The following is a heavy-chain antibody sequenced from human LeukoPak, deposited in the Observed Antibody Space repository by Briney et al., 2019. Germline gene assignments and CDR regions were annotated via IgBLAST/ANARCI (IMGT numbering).Heavy chain of an antibody. CDR2: ISYDGSNK. D-gene: IGHD2-15*01. CDR3: ARGGGYCSGGSCSDNWFDP. Sequence: GGSLRLSCAASGFTFDDYAMHWVRQAPGKGLEWVAVISYDGSNKYYADSVKGRFTISRDNSKNTLYLQMNSLRAEDTAVYYCARGGGYCSGGSCSDNWFDPWGQGTLVTVSS. V-gene: IGHV3-30-3*01. CDR1: GFTFDDYA. J-gene: IGHJ5*02.